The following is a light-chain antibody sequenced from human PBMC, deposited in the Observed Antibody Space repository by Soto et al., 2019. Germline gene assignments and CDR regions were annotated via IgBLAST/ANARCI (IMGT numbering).Light chain of an antibody. CDR2: GSS. Sequence: EIVLTQSPGTLSLSPGERATLSCRASQSISSSYLACYQQPPGQAHRLLNPGSSSRATGTPGMISGSGSGTFFTLTSSILATEVFAVYCCQEYGSPRTFGQGTRLEI. J-gene: IGKJ5*01. CDR1: QSISSSY. CDR3: QEYGSPRT. V-gene: IGKV3-20*01.